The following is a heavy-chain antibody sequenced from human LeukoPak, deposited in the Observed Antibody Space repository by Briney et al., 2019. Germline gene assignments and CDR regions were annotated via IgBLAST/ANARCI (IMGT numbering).Heavy chain of an antibody. V-gene: IGHV3-7*01. Sequence: GGSLRLSCAAAGFTFSSYWMSWVRQAPGKGLEWVANIKQDGSEKYYVDSVKGRFTISRDNAKNSLYLQMNSLRAEDTAVYYCARRAGAYSHPYDYWGQGTLVTVSS. CDR3: ARRAGAYSHPYDY. CDR1: GFTFSSYW. CDR2: IKQDGSEK. J-gene: IGHJ4*02. D-gene: IGHD4/OR15-4a*01.